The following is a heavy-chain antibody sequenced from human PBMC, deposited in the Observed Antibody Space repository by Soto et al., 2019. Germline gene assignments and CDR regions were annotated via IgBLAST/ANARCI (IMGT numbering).Heavy chain of an antibody. Sequence: QVQLVQSGAEVKKPGASVKVSCKASGYTFTSYDINWVRQATGQGLEWMGWMNPNSGNTGDAQKFQGRVTMTRNTSISTAYMELSSLRSEDTAVYYCARAAFDSSGYYYWFDPWGQGTLVTVSS. D-gene: IGHD3-22*01. V-gene: IGHV1-8*01. CDR2: MNPNSGNT. CDR3: ARAAFDSSGYYYWFDP. CDR1: GYTFTSYD. J-gene: IGHJ5*02.